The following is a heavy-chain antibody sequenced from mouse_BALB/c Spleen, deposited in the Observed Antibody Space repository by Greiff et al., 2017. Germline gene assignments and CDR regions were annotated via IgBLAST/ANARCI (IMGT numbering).Heavy chain of an antibody. CDR3: ASTYGNYVGYAMDY. D-gene: IGHD2-1*01. V-gene: IGHV14-3*02. CDR2: IDPANGNT. CDR1: GFNIKDTY. J-gene: IGHJ4*01. Sequence: VQLKQSGAELVKPGASVKLSCTASGFNIKDTYMHWVKQRPEQGLEWIGRIDPANGNTKYDPKFQGKATITADTSSNTAYLQLSSLTSEDTAVYYCASTYGNYVGYAMDYWGQGTSVTVSS.